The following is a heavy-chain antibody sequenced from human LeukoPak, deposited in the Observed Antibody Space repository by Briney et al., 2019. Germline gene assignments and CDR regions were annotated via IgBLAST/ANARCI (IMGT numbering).Heavy chain of an antibody. CDR2: ISYDGSNK. CDR3: AKRARNSGSYYFDY. CDR1: GFTFSSYG. V-gene: IGHV3-30*18. Sequence: GRSLRLSCAASGFTFSSYGMHWVRQAPGKGLERVAVISYDGSNKYYADSVKGRFTISRDNSKNTLYLQMNSLRAEDSAVYYCAKRARNSGSYYFDYWGQGTLVTVSS. D-gene: IGHD1-26*01. J-gene: IGHJ4*02.